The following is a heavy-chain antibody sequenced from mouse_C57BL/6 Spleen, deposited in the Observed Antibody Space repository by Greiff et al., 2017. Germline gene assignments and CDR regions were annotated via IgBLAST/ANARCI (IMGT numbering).Heavy chain of an antibody. Sequence: QVQLQQSGAELVKPGASVKISCKASGYAFSSYWMNWVKQRPGKGLEWIGQIYPGDGDTNYNGKFKGKATLTADKSSSTAYMQLSSLTSEDSAVYFCARGKIYYDYGGNYFDYWGQGTTLTVSS. J-gene: IGHJ2*01. CDR2: IYPGDGDT. D-gene: IGHD2-4*01. V-gene: IGHV1-80*01. CDR3: ARGKIYYDYGGNYFDY. CDR1: GYAFSSYW.